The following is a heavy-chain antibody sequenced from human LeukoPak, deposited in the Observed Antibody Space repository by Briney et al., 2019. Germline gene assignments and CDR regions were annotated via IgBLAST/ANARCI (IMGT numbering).Heavy chain of an antibody. Sequence: GASVKVSCKASGYTFTGYYMHWVRQAPGQGREWMGIINPSGGNTNYAQKFQGRVTMTRDTSTSTVYMELSSLRSEDTAVYYCARGDHVRIYAESAFDIWGQGTMVTVSS. J-gene: IGHJ3*02. D-gene: IGHD5/OR15-5a*01. CDR1: GYTFTGYY. V-gene: IGHV1-46*01. CDR3: ARGDHVRIYAESAFDI. CDR2: INPSGGNT.